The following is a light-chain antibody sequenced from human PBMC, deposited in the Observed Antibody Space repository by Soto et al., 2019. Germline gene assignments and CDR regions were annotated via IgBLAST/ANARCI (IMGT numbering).Light chain of an antibody. Sequence: DIQMTQSPSSLSASVGDRVTITCRASQSISSYLNWYQQKQGKAPKLLVYGASSLQSGVPSRFNGSRSETDFTLTISNLQPEDFATYYCQQSYSTLALTVGGGTKVEIK. CDR3: QQSYSTLALT. V-gene: IGKV1-39*01. CDR1: QSISSY. J-gene: IGKJ4*01. CDR2: GAS.